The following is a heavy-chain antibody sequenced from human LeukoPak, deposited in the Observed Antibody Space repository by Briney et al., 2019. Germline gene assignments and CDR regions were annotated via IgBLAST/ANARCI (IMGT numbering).Heavy chain of an antibody. V-gene: IGHV1-46*01. D-gene: IGHD2-2*01. CDR3: ARLVVPAAKPPIDGWFDP. Sequence: GASVKVSCKASGYTFTSYYMHWVRQAPGQGLEWMGIINPSGGSTSYAQKLQGRVTMTRDMSTSTVYMELSSLRSEDTAVYYCARLVVPAAKPPIDGWFDPWGQGTLVTVSS. CDR2: INPSGGST. J-gene: IGHJ5*02. CDR1: GYTFTSYY.